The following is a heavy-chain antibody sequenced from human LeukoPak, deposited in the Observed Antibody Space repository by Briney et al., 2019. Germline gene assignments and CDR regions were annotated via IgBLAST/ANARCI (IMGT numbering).Heavy chain of an antibody. CDR2: IQSKTDGGTT. V-gene: IGHV3-15*01. D-gene: IGHD3-16*01. Sequence: GGSLRLSCAVSGFTFSNAWMSWVRQAPGKGLEWVGRIQSKTDGGTTDYAAPVKGRFTMSRDDSKNTLDLQMNSLKTEDTGVYYCTRGGYGVDVWGQGTTVTVSS. J-gene: IGHJ6*02. CDR3: TRGGYGVDV. CDR1: GFTFSNAW.